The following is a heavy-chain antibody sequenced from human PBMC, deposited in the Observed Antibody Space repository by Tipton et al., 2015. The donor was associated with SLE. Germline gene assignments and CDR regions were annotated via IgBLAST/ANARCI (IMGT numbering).Heavy chain of an antibody. CDR3: ARSPPRVYDFWSGWDYYYGMDV. V-gene: IGHV3-30*02. CDR2: IRYDGSNK. Sequence: GSLRLSCAASGFTFSSYWMSWVRQAPGKGLEWVAFIRYDGSNKYYADSVKGRFTISRDNSKNTLYLQMNSLRAEDTAVYYCARSPPRVYDFWSGWDYYYGMDVWGQGTTVIVSS. J-gene: IGHJ6*02. D-gene: IGHD3-3*01. CDR1: GFTFSSYW.